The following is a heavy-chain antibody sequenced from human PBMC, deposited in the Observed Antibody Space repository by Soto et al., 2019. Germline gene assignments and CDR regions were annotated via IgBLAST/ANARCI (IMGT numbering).Heavy chain of an antibody. CDR1: GDSISSSSYY. V-gene: IGHV4-39*01. CDR3: ARGPRYYYGSGSYYNVYYYYGMDV. Sequence: SETLSLTCTVSGDSISSSSYYWGWIRQPPEKGLEWIGNIFYSGTTYYNPSLKSRVTISVDTSKNQFSLNLSSVTAADTAVYYCARGPRYYYGSGSYYNVYYYYGMDVWGQGTTVTVSS. CDR2: IFYSGTT. D-gene: IGHD3-10*01. J-gene: IGHJ6*02.